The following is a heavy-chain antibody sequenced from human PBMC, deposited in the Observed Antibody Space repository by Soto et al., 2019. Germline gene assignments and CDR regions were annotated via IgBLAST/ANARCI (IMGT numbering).Heavy chain of an antibody. Sequence: QVQLVQSGAEVKKPGASVKVSCKASGYTFKSYGISWVRQAPGQGLEWIGWINAYNGNTKYAQKLQGRVTMTTDTSTSTAYMELRSLRSEDTAVYYCAIELGQQLVDYWGQGTLVTVSS. CDR3: AIELGQQLVDY. CDR1: GYTFKSYG. CDR2: INAYNGNT. J-gene: IGHJ4*02. V-gene: IGHV1-18*01. D-gene: IGHD6-13*01.